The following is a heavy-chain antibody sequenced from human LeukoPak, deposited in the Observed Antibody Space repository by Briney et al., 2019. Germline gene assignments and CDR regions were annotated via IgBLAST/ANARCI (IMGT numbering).Heavy chain of an antibody. CDR1: GGSISSGGYY. J-gene: IGHJ6*04. CDR3: ARYGSGSFPYYDGMDV. V-gene: IGHV4-31*03. CDR2: IYYSGST. D-gene: IGHD3-10*01. Sequence: SETLSLTCTVSGGSISSGGYYWSWIRQHPGKGLEWIGYIYYSGSTYYNPSLKSRVTISVDTSKNQFSLKLSSVTAADTAVYYCARYGSGSFPYYDGMDVWGKGTTVTVSS.